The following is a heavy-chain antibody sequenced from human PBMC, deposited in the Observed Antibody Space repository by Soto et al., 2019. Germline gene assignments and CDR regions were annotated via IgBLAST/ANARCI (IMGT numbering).Heavy chain of an antibody. CDR1: GFTFSDYA. CDR2: DSHDGRNT. J-gene: IGHJ4*02. CDR3: AKGGRQWLVTSDFNY. Sequence: VQLVESGGGVVQPGRSLRLSCAASGFTFSDYAMHWVRQAPGKGLEWVAVDSHDGRNTHYADSVKGRFTISRDSSKNTASLEMTSLRAEDTAVYYCAKGGRQWLVTSDFNYWGQGALVTVSS. V-gene: IGHV3-30*18. D-gene: IGHD6-19*01.